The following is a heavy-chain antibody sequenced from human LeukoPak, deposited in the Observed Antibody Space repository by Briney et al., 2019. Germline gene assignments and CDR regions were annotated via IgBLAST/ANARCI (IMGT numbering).Heavy chain of an antibody. CDR2: IKEDGSEK. D-gene: IGHD3-10*01. CDR3: VRESLSGGGDY. Sequence: GGSPRLSCAASGFTFSRYWMIWVRQAPGQGLEWVANIKEDGSEKYYVDSVKGRFIISRDNAKNSVFLQKNSLRAEDTAVYYCVRESLSGGGDYWGQGTLVTVSS. CDR1: GFTFSRYW. V-gene: IGHV3-7*05. J-gene: IGHJ4*02.